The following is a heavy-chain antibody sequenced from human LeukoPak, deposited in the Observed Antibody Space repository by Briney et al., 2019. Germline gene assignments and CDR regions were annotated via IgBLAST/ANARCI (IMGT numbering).Heavy chain of an antibody. D-gene: IGHD6-19*01. CDR3: AKAGRSGWYLGWPFDI. Sequence: PGGSLRLSCAASGFTFLTYAMSWVRQAPGKGLQWVSVIRDSGASTYYADSVKGRFTISRDNSKNTLYLQMNSLRAEDTAVYYCAKAGRSGWYLGWPFDIWGQGTMVTVSS. V-gene: IGHV3-23*01. J-gene: IGHJ3*02. CDR2: IRDSGAST. CDR1: GFTFLTYA.